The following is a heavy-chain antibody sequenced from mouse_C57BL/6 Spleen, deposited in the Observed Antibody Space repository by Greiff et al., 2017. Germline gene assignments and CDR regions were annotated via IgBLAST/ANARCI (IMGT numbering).Heavy chain of an antibody. D-gene: IGHD1-1*01. J-gene: IGHJ4*01. Sequence: EVQLQQSGPELVKPGASVKISCKASGYTFTDYYMNWVKQSPGKSLEWIGDINPNNGGTNYNQKFKGKATLTVDKSSSTAYMELRSLTSEDSAVYYCAVLGYYYAMDYWGQGTSVTVSS. CDR3: AVLGYYYAMDY. CDR1: GYTFTDYY. CDR2: INPNNGGT. V-gene: IGHV1-26*01.